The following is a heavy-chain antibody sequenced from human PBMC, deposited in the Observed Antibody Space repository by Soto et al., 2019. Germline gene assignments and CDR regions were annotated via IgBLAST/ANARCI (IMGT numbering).Heavy chain of an antibody. Sequence: SETLSLTCAVYGGSFSGYYWSWIRQPPGKGLEWIGEINHSGSTNYNPSLKSRVTISVDTSKNQFSLKLSSVTAADTAVYYCAREGRRSSGTRSDYWGQGTLVTVSS. CDR3: AREGRRSSGTRSDY. D-gene: IGHD6-13*01. J-gene: IGHJ4*02. CDR2: INHSGST. V-gene: IGHV4-34*01. CDR1: GGSFSGYY.